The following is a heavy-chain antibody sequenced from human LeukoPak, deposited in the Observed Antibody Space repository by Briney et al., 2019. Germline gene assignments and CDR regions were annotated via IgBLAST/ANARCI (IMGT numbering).Heavy chain of an antibody. D-gene: IGHD1-26*01. CDR2: IIPILGIA. CDR1: GGTFSSYA. Sequence: SVKVSCKASGGTFSSYAISWVRQAPGQGLEWMGRIIPILGIANYAQKFQGRVSITADKSTSTAYMELSSLRSEDTAVYYCARGVGATQALDYWGQGTLVTVSS. V-gene: IGHV1-69*04. CDR3: ARGVGATQALDY. J-gene: IGHJ4*02.